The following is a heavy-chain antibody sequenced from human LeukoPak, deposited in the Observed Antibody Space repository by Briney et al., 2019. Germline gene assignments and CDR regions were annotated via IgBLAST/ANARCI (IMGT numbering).Heavy chain of an antibody. CDR3: ARYRGSGFDY. CDR2: IYTSGST. J-gene: IGHJ4*02. Sequence: SETLSLTCTVSGGSISSGSYYWSGIRQPAGKGLEWIGRIYTSGSTNYNPSLKSRVTISVDTSKNQFSLKLSSVTAADTAVYYCARYRGSGFDYWGQGTLVTVSS. V-gene: IGHV4-61*02. CDR1: GGSISSGSYY. D-gene: IGHD1-26*01.